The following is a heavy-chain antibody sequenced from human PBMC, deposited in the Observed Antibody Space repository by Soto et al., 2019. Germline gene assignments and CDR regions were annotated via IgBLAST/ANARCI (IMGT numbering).Heavy chain of an antibody. CDR2: IWYDGSNK. CDR1: GFTFSSYG. V-gene: IGHV3-33*01. Sequence: QVQLVESGGGVVQPGRSLRLSCAASGFTFSSYGMHWVRQAPGKGLEWVAVIWYDGSNKYYADSVKGRFTISRDNSKNTLYLQMNSLRAEDTAVYYCARDSVAGPTDYWGQGTLVTSPQ. J-gene: IGHJ4*02. CDR3: ARDSVAGPTDY. D-gene: IGHD6-19*01.